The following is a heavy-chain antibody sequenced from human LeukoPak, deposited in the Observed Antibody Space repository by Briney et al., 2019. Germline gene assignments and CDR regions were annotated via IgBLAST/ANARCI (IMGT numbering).Heavy chain of an antibody. J-gene: IGHJ5*02. CDR1: GVSISSNNHY. CDR2: ISTSGDT. D-gene: IGHD2-21*01. CDR3: ARRPGAGSRDCWFEP. V-gene: IGHV4-61*02. Sequence: SETLSLACTVSGVSISSNNHYWSWIRQPAGKGLEWIGRISTSGDTHYNPSLMSRVTMSIDTSKNQFSLKLSSVTAADTAVYYCARRPGAGSRDCWFEPWRQGTLVTVSS.